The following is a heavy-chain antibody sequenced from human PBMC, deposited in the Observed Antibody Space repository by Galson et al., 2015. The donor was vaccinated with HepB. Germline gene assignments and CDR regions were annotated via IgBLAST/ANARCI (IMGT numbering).Heavy chain of an antibody. CDR1: GFSLSTSGVG. J-gene: IGHJ4*02. D-gene: IGHD2-21*02. Sequence: PALVKPTQTLTLTCTFSGFSLSTSGVGVSWIRQPPGKALEWLAFIYWDDDKRYSPSLKSRLTITKDTSNNQVVLTMTNMDPVDTATYYCAHSPYCGGDCSHDYWGQGTLVTVSS. V-gene: IGHV2-5*02. CDR2: IYWDDDK. CDR3: AHSPYCGGDCSHDY.